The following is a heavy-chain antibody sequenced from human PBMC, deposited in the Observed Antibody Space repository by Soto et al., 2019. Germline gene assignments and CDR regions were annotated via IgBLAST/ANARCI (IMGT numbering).Heavy chain of an antibody. CDR1: GFSFRSYW. V-gene: IGHV3-7*05. CDR2: IKEDGSEK. CDR3: ARGIAAAGTDLWDY. J-gene: IGHJ4*02. D-gene: IGHD6-25*01. Sequence: GGSLRLSCAASGFSFRSYWMTWVRQAPGKGLEWVANIKEDGSEKYYVDSVKGRFTISRDNAENSLSLQMSSLRVEDTAVYYCARGIAAAGTDLWDYWGQGTLVTVSS.